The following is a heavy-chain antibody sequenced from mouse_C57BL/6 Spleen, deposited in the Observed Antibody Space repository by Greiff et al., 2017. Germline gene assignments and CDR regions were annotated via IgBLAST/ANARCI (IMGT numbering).Heavy chain of an antibody. D-gene: IGHD1-1*01. J-gene: IGHJ2*01. Sequence: EVKVVESGGGLVKPGGSLKLSCAASGFTFSSYTMSWVRQTPEKRLEWVATISGGGGNTYYPDSVKGRFTISRDNAKNTLYLQMSSLRSEDTALYYCARRDYGSDYFDYWGQGTTLTVSS. CDR2: ISGGGGNT. V-gene: IGHV5-9*01. CDR3: ARRDYGSDYFDY. CDR1: GFTFSSYT.